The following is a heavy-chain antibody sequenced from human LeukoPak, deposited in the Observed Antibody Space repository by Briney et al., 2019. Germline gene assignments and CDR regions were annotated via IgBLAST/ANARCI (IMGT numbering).Heavy chain of an antibody. CDR1: GGSISSYY. CDR2: IYYTGST. CDR3: ARDFYHDY. Sequence: SEALSLTCTVSGGSISSYYWSWIRQPPGKGLEWIGYIYYTGSTNYNPSLQSRVTISVDTSKNQFSLKLTSVTAADTAVYYCARDFYHDYWGQGTLVTVSS. D-gene: IGHD2-2*01. J-gene: IGHJ4*02. V-gene: IGHV4-59*01.